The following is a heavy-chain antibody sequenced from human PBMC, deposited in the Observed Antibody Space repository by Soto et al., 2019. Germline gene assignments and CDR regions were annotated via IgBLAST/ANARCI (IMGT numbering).Heavy chain of an antibody. CDR2: ISTYNGDT. CDR3: ARDVGNGYGYGYGY. CDR1: GYTFTTYG. Sequence: QVQLVQSGAEVKKPGASVTVSCKVSGYTFTTYGISWVRQAPGQGLEWMGWISTYNGDTNYAQKRQGRVTMTTDTSTSTAYMELRSVRSDDTAVYYCARDVGNGYGYGYGYWGQGTLVTVSS. D-gene: IGHD5-18*01. J-gene: IGHJ4*02. V-gene: IGHV1-18*01.